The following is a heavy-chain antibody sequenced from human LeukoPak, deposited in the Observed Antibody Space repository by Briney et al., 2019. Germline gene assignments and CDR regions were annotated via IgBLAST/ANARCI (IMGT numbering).Heavy chain of an antibody. Sequence: SETLSLTCAVYGGSFSGYYWSWIRQPPGKGLEWIGEINHSGSTNYNPYLKSRVTISVDTSKNQFSLKLSSVTAADTAVYYCARDRSSQPRDYGDFNYYYYMDVWGKGTTVSVSS. D-gene: IGHD4-17*01. V-gene: IGHV4-34*01. CDR2: INHSGST. CDR3: ARDRSSQPRDYGDFNYYYYMDV. CDR1: GGSFSGYY. J-gene: IGHJ6*03.